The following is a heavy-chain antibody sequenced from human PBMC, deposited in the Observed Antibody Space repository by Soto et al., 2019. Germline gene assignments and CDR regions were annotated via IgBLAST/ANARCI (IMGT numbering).Heavy chain of an antibody. CDR2: IYHSGST. CDR1: GYSINSGYY. V-gene: IGHV4-38-2*01. Sequence: SETLSLTCAVSGYSINSGYYWGWIRQPPGKGLEWIGSIYHSGSTYYNPSLKSRVTTSVDTSKNQFSLKLSSVTAADTAVYYCARVVYSFLNWFDPWGQGTLVTVSS. J-gene: IGHJ5*02. D-gene: IGHD2-15*01. CDR3: ARVVYSFLNWFDP.